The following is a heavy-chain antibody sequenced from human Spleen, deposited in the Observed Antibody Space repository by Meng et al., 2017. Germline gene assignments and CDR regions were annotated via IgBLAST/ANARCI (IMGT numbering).Heavy chain of an antibody. CDR2: ITAYNGNT. J-gene: IGHJ4*02. CDR1: GYTFTNYG. CDR3: AREGGAVADSFDH. Sequence: QVQLVQSGAEVKKPGASVTVSCKASGYTFTNYGITWVRQAPGQGLEWMGWITAYNGNTKYAQKLQGRVTMTTDISTSTADMELRSLRADDTAVYYCAREGGAVADSFDHWGQGTLVTVSS. V-gene: IGHV1-18*01. D-gene: IGHD6-19*01.